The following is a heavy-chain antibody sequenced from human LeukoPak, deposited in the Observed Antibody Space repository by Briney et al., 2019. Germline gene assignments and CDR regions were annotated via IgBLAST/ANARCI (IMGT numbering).Heavy chain of an antibody. D-gene: IGHD3-3*01. CDR2: IIPIFVTP. V-gene: IGHV1-69*01. CDR1: GDTFSSYA. J-gene: IGHJ4*02. CDR3: ASLKGYDFWSGYYG. Sequence: GASVKVSCKASGDTFSSYAISWVRQAPGQGLEWMGGIIPIFVTPRYTQKFQGRVKITADESTSTAYMELSSLTSEDTAVYYCASLKGYDFWSGYYGWGQGTRVTVSS.